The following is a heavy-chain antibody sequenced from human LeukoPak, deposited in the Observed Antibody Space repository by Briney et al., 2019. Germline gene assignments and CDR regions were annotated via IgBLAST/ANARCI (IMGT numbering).Heavy chain of an antibody. V-gene: IGHV3-23*01. CDR2: ISPGGGTT. CDR3: ARDPLAYCGGDCGY. CDR1: GFAFGSEA. Sequence: GGSLRLSCGVSGFAFGSEAMSWVRQSPARGLEWVASISPGGGTTYYADSVKGRFTISRDNSNNTLYVQMNSLRAEDTAVYYCARDPLAYCGGDCGYWGQGTLVTVSS. J-gene: IGHJ4*02. D-gene: IGHD2-21*02.